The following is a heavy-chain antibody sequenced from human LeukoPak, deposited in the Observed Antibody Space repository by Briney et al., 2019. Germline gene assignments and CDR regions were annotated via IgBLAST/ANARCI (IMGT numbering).Heavy chain of an antibody. CDR2: ISYDGSNK. CDR1: GFTFSSYG. J-gene: IGHJ6*02. Sequence: PGGSLRLSCAASGFTFSSYGMHWVRQAPGKGLEWVAVISYDGSNKYYADSVKGRFTISRDNSKNTLYLQMNSLRAEDTAVHYCAKDLADELLSYGMDVWGQGTTVTVSS. D-gene: IGHD2-2*01. V-gene: IGHV3-30*18. CDR3: AKDLADELLSYGMDV.